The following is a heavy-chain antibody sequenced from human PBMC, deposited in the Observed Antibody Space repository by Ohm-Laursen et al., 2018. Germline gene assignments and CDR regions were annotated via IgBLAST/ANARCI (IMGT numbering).Heavy chain of an antibody. D-gene: IGHD6-13*01. CDR3: ARGYSSSWYGGVDY. J-gene: IGHJ4*02. V-gene: IGHV4-34*01. Sequence: GTLSLTCAVYGGSFSGYYWSWIRQPPGKGLEWIGEINHSGSTNYNPSLKSRVTISVDTSKNQFSLKLSSVTAADTAVYYCARGYSSSWYGGVDYWGQGTLVTVSS. CDR2: INHSGST. CDR1: GGSFSGYY.